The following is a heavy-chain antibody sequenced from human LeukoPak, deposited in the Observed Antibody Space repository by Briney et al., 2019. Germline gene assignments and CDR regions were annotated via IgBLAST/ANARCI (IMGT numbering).Heavy chain of an antibody. J-gene: IGHJ4*02. D-gene: IGHD3-10*01. CDR1: GYTFTTYG. CDR3: ARDRDRMVQGVTALFDY. V-gene: IGHV1-18*04. CDR2: ISGSNGNT. Sequence: ASVKVSCKTSGYTFTTYGISWVRQAPGQGPEWMGWISGSNGNTKYAQKVQGRVTMTTDTSTTTAYMEMRSLRSDDTAVYYCARDRDRMVQGVTALFDYWGQGTLVTVSS.